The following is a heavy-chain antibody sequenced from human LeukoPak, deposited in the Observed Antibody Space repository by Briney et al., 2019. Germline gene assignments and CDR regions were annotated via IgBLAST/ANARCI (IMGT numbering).Heavy chain of an antibody. CDR2: ISYSGST. Sequence: SETLSLTCTVSGGSINTYYWSWLRQPPGKGLEWIGYISYSGSTNYNPSLKSRVTISVDTSKNQFSLKLSSVTAADTAVYYCARGRITGTTWAHYYYYYGMDVWGQGTTVTVSS. CDR3: ARGRITGTTWAHYYYYYGMDV. V-gene: IGHV4-59*12. CDR1: GGSINTYY. J-gene: IGHJ6*02. D-gene: IGHD1-7*01.